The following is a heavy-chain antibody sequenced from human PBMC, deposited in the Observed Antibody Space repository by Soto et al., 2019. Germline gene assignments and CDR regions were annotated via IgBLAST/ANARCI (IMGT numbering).Heavy chain of an antibody. D-gene: IGHD3-9*01. CDR1: GFTFSSYA. CDR2: ISGSGGST. CDR3: AKREELRNFHWLQESYYGMDV. Sequence: PGGSLRLSCAASGFTFSSYAMSWVRQAPGKGLEWVSAISGSGGSTYYADSVKGRFTISRDNSKNTLYLQMNSLRAEDTAVYYCAKREELRNFHWLQESYYGMDVWGQGTTVTVSS. J-gene: IGHJ6*02. V-gene: IGHV3-23*01.